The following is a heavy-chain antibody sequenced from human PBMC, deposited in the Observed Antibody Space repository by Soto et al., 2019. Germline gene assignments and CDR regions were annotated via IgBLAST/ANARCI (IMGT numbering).Heavy chain of an antibody. V-gene: IGHV4-59*08. CDR1: GGSISSYY. J-gene: IGHJ6*03. D-gene: IGHD3-3*01. CDR3: ARQHYDFWSGYSYYYYYMDV. Sequence: SETLSLTCTVSGGSISSYYWSWIRQPPGKGLEWIGYIYYSGSTNYNPSLKSRVTISVDTSKNQFSLKLSPVTAADTAVYYCARQHYDFWSGYSYYYYYMDVWGKGTTVTVSS. CDR2: IYYSGST.